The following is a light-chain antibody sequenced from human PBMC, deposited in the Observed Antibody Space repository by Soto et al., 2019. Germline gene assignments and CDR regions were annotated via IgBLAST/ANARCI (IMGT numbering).Light chain of an antibody. CDR2: DAS. CDR3: QQRASWRGVT. J-gene: IGKJ3*01. V-gene: IGKV3-15*01. CDR1: QSINSN. Sequence: ETVMTQSPATLSVSPGERVTLSCRASQSINSNLAWYQQRPGQAPRVLIYDASTRATAVPARFSGSGSGTEFTLTISSLQSEDFAVYYCQQRASWRGVTFGPGTKVDIK.